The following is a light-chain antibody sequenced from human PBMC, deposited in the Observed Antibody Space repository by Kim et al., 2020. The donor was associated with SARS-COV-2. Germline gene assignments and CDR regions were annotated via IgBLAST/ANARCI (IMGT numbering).Light chain of an antibody. CDR1: SIGSKG. Sequence: LTQPPSVSVAPGKTAMITCGGDSIGSKGVHWYQQKSGQAPVVVIYNNNNRPSGIPERFSGSNSGNTATLTISGVEAGDEADYHCQVWDSISNWVFGGGTQLTVL. J-gene: IGLJ3*02. V-gene: IGLV3-21*04. CDR2: NNN. CDR3: QVWDSISNWV.